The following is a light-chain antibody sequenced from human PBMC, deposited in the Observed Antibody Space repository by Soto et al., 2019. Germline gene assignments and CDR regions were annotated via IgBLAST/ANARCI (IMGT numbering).Light chain of an antibody. Sequence: DIVMAQSPDSLAVSLGERATINCKSSQSVLYSSKNKNYLAWYQQKPGQPPKLLIYWASTRESGVPDRFSGSGSGTDFTLTISSLQAEDVAVYYCQQYHSTPFTFGPGTKVDIK. V-gene: IGKV4-1*01. CDR2: WAS. CDR3: QQYHSTPFT. CDR1: QSVLYSSKNKNY. J-gene: IGKJ3*01.